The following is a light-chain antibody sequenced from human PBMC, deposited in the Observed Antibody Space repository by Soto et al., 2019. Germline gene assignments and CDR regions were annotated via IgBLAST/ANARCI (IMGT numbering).Light chain of an antibody. CDR3: CSYAGSPYV. J-gene: IGLJ1*01. V-gene: IGLV2-11*01. Sequence: QSALTQPRSVSASPGQSVAISFTGTSSDVGGYNYVSWYQQHPGKAPKLMIYHVSKRPSGVPDRFSGSKSGNTASLTISGLQAEDEADYYCCSYAGSPYVFGTGTKLTVL. CDR1: SSDVGGYNY. CDR2: HVS.